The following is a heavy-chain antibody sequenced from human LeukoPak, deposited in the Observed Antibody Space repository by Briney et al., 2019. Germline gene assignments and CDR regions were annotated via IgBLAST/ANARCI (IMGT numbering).Heavy chain of an antibody. V-gene: IGHV3-48*01. CDR1: GFTFSTYS. Sequence: GGSLRLSCAASGFTFSTYSMNWVRQAPAEGLEWLSYIIGSGGTRNYPDSVKGRFTISRDNAKNSLYLQMNSLRAEDTAMYYCARSDRGYSYGSFDQWGQGTLFTVS. CDR3: ARSDRGYSYGSFDQ. D-gene: IGHD5-18*01. CDR2: IIGSGGTR. J-gene: IGHJ4*02.